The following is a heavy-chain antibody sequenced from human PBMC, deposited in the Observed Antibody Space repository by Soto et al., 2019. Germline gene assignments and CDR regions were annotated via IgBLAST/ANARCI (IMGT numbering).Heavy chain of an antibody. D-gene: IGHD3-22*01. V-gene: IGHV1-69*13. J-gene: IGHJ1*01. CDR3: ARDYYYDSSGYYSRLPFQH. CDR2: IIPIFGTA. CDR1: GGTFSSYA. Sequence: SGEVSCKASGGTFSSYAISWVRQAPGQGLEWMGGIIPIFGTANYAQKFQGRVTITADESTSTAYMELSSLRSEDTAVYYCARDYYYDSSGYYSRLPFQHWGQGTLVTVSS.